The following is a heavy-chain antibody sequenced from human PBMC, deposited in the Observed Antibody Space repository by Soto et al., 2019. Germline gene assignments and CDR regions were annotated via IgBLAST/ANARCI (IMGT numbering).Heavy chain of an antibody. Sequence: GGSLRLSCAASGFTFRSYWMSWVRQAPGKGLEWVANINQDGSGKYYVDSVKGRFTISRDNARNSLYLQMNSLRAEDTAIYYCAKGGGAYVECEYWGQGTLVTVSS. CDR3: AKGGGAYVECEY. CDR1: GFTFRSYW. V-gene: IGHV3-7*01. CDR2: INQDGSGK. J-gene: IGHJ4*02. D-gene: IGHD3-3*01.